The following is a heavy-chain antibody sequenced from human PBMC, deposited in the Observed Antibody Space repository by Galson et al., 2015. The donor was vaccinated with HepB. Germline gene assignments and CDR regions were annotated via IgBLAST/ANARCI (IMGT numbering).Heavy chain of an antibody. V-gene: IGHV3-33*06. CDR2: IWYNGRDQ. Sequence: SLRLSCATSGFIFRNYGMHWVRQAPGKGLEWVAVIWYNGRDQKYADSVRGRFTIPRDNSRNTLYLQMSGLRVEDTALYYCAKLDSSGCSWGQGTLVTVSS. CDR1: GFIFRNYG. D-gene: IGHD3-22*01. CDR3: AKLDSSGCS. J-gene: IGHJ4*02.